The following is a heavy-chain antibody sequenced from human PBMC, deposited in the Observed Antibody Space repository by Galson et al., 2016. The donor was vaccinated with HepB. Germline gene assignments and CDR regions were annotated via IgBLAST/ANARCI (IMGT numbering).Heavy chain of an antibody. J-gene: IGHJ4*02. CDR2: IYYSGST. Sequence: ATLSLTCSVSGGSISRSSDYWGWIRQPPGKGLEWIGTIYYSGSTYYNPSLKSRVSISVDTSKNQFSLRLSSVTAADTAVYYCARDRSSGSGNFGYWGQGTLVTVSS. CDR3: ARDRSSGSGNFGY. V-gene: IGHV4-39*07. D-gene: IGHD3-10*01. CDR1: GGSISRSSDY.